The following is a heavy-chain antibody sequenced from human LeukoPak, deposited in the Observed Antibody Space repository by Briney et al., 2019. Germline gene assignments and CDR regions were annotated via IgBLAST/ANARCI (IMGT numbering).Heavy chain of an antibody. D-gene: IGHD5-18*01. V-gene: IGHV7-4-1*02. CDR3: ARDRPPVTAMPLNAFDI. CDR1: GYTFTSYA. Sequence: ASVKVSCKASGYTFTSYAMNWVRQAPGQGLEWMGWINTNTGNPTYAQGFAGRFVFSLDTSVSTAYLQISSLKAEDTAVYYCARDRPPVTAMPLNAFDIWGQGTMVTVSS. J-gene: IGHJ3*02. CDR2: INTNTGNP.